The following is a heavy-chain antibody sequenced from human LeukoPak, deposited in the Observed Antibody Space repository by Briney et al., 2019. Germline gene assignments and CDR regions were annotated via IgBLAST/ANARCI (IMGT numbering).Heavy chain of an antibody. Sequence: SETLSLTCAVYGGSFSGYYWSWIRQPPGKGLEWIGEINHSGSTNYNPSLKSRVTISVDTSKNQFSLKLSSVTAADTAVYYCARGHSSGWYIRFDPWGQGTLVTVSS. CDR3: ARGHSSGWYIRFDP. J-gene: IGHJ5*02. CDR2: INHSGST. D-gene: IGHD6-19*01. CDR1: GGSFSGYY. V-gene: IGHV4-34*01.